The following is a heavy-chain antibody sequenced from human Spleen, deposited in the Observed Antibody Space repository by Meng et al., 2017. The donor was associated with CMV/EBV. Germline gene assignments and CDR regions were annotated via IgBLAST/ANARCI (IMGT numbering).Heavy chain of an antibody. D-gene: IGHD3-10*01. V-gene: IGHV1-2*04. CDR1: YPFTDFY. Sequence: YPFTDFYLPWVRRAPGQGLEWMGWINPHSGGTNYAQKFQGWVTLTRDTSITTAYMGLTRLKSDATAVYYCARGGGTVVRAVDNWFDPWGQGTLVTVSS. J-gene: IGHJ5*02. CDR3: ARGGGTVVRAVDNWFDP. CDR2: INPHSGGT.